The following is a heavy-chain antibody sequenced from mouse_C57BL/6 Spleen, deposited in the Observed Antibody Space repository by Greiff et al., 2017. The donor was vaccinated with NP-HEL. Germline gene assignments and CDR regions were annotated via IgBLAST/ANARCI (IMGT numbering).Heavy chain of an antibody. V-gene: IGHV1-69*01. CDR1: GYTFTSYW. J-gene: IGHJ4*01. CDR2: IDPSDSYT. CDR3: ARWNDLYAMDY. Sequence: QVQLQQPGAELVMPGASVKLSCKASGYTFTSYWMHWVKLRPGQGLEWIGEIDPSDSYTNYNQKFKGKSTLTVDKSSSTAYMQLSSLTSEDSAVYYCARWNDLYAMDYWGQGTSVTVSS.